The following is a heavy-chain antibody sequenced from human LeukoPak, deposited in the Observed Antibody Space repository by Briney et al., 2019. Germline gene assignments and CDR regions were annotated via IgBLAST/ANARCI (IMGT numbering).Heavy chain of an antibody. CDR2: INTDTGNP. D-gene: IGHD2-8*01. CDR1: GYTLTKYG. J-gene: IGHJ6*03. Sequence: GASVKVSCKASGYTLTKYGVYWVRQAPGQGLEWMGWINTDTGNPTYAQGFTGRFVFSLDTSVSTTYLQISSLKPEDTAVYYCARGIGIGTVLMVHGNMDVWGKGTTVTVSS. V-gene: IGHV7-4-1*02. CDR3: ARGIGIGTVLMVHGNMDV.